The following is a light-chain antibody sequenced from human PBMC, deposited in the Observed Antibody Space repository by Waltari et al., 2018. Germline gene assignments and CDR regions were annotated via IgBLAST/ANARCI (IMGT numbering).Light chain of an antibody. CDR1: SSDVGGYNS. CDR3: SSYTSSSTVL. CDR2: DVS. J-gene: IGLJ2*01. V-gene: IGLV2-14*03. Sequence: QSALTQPASVTGSPGQSITISCTGSSSDVGGYNSVSWYQQHPGKAPKLMIYDVSNRPLGVSNRFSGSKSANTASLTISGLQAEDEADYYCSSYTSSSTVLFGGGTKLTVL.